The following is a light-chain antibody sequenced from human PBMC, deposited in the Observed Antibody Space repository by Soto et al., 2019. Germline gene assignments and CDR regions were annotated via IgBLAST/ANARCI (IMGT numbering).Light chain of an antibody. J-gene: IGKJ1*01. CDR1: QSISSY. CDR2: AAS. CDR3: QQSYSTPRT. V-gene: IGKV1-39*01. Sequence: IQMTQSPSSLSASLGYRVTITCRASQSISSYLNWYQQKPGKAPKLLIYAASSLQSGVPSRFSGSGSGTDFTLTISSLQPEDFATYYCQQSYSTPRTFGQGTKVDIK.